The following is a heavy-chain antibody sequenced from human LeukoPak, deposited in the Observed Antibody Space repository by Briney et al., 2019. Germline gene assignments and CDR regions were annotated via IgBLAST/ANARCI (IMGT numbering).Heavy chain of an antibody. V-gene: IGHV4-38-2*02. CDR3: AREFGELSRYSYAFDI. D-gene: IGHD3-10*01. CDR1: GYSISSGYY. J-gene: IGHJ3*02. CDR2: IYHSGST. Sequence: SEALSLTCTVSGYSISSGYYWGWIRQPPGKAREWIGSIYHSGSTYYNPSLKSRVTISVDTSKNQFSLKLSSVTAADTAVYYCAREFGELSRYSYAFDIWGQGTMVTVSS.